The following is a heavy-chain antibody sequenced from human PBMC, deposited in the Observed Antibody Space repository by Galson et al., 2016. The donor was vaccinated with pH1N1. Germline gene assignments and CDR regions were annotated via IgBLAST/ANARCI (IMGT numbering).Heavy chain of an antibody. Sequence: QSGAEVKKAGESLKISCKGSGYTFTTYWIAWVRQMPGKGLEWMGIVYPPDSDTRYIPSFEGQVTISADKSISTAYLQWSSLKASDTAVYYCARLIGGGYNIGKFAYWGQGTQVTVSS. CDR2: VYPPDSDT. V-gene: IGHV5-51*03. D-gene: IGHD5-24*01. CDR1: GYTFTTYW. J-gene: IGHJ4*02. CDR3: ARLIGGGYNIGKFAY.